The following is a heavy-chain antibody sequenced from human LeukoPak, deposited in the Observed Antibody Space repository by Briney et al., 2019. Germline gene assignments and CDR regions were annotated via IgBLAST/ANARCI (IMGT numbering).Heavy chain of an antibody. D-gene: IGHD2-21*02. V-gene: IGHV3-7*01. CDR1: GFTFSSYW. Sequence: GGSLRLSCAASGFTFSSYWMSCVRQAPGKGLEWVANIKQDGSEKYYVDSVKGRFTISRDNAKNSLYLQMNSLRAEDTAVSYCARGNIVVVTAIPFDPFDIWGQGTMVTVSS. J-gene: IGHJ3*02. CDR2: IKQDGSEK. CDR3: ARGNIVVVTAIPFDPFDI.